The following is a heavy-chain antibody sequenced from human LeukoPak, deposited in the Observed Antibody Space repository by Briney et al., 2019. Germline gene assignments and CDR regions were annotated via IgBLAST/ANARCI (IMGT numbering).Heavy chain of an antibody. V-gene: IGHV4-30-4*01. CDR3: ARYVIVPAATYYFDY. CDR1: GGSISSGDYY. D-gene: IGHD2-2*01. J-gene: IGHJ4*02. Sequence: PSQTLSLTCTVSGGSISSGDYYWSWIRQPPGKGLEWIGYIYYSGSTYYNPSLKSRVTISVDTSKNQFSLKLSSVTAADTAVYYCARYVIVPAATYYFDYWGQGTLVTVSS. CDR2: IYYSGST.